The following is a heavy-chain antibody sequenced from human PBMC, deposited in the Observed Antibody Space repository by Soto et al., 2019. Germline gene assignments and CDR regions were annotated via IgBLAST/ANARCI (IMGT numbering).Heavy chain of an antibody. J-gene: IGHJ5*02. Sequence: EVQLVESGGGLVKPGGSLRLSCAASGFTFSSYSMNWVRQAPGKGLEWVSSISSSSSYIYYADSVKGRFTISRDNAKNSLYLQMNSLRADDTAVYYCARDLNSGKLSHPGIAADVCWFEHWGQGTLGTVSS. CDR2: ISSSSSYI. V-gene: IGHV3-21*01. CDR3: ARDLNSGKLSHPGIAADVCWFEH. D-gene: IGHD6-13*01. CDR1: GFTFSSYS.